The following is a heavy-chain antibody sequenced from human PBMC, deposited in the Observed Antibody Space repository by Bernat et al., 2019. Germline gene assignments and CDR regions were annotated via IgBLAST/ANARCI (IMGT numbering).Heavy chain of an antibody. CDR3: ARGWLRGDY. CDR2: IYYSGST. D-gene: IGHD5-12*01. V-gene: IGHV4-59*01. J-gene: IGHJ4*02. Sequence: QVQLQESGPGLVKPSETLSLTCTVSGGSISSYYWSWIRQPPGKGLEWIGFIYYSGSTNYNPSLKSRVTISVDTSKNQFSLKLSSVTAADTAVYYCARGWLRGDYWGQRTLVTVSS. CDR1: GGSISSYY.